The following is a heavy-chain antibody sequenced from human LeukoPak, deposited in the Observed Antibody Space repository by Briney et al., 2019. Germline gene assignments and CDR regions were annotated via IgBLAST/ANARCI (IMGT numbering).Heavy chain of an antibody. D-gene: IGHD1-26*01. Sequence: SETLSLTCTVSGGSISSYYWSWIRQPPGKGLEWIGYIYYSGSTNYNPSLKSRVTISVDTSKNQFSLKLSSVTAADTAVYYCARWRELSFGYWGQGTLVTVSS. J-gene: IGHJ4*02. CDR3: ARWRELSFGY. CDR1: GGSISSYY. CDR2: IYYSGST. V-gene: IGHV4-59*01.